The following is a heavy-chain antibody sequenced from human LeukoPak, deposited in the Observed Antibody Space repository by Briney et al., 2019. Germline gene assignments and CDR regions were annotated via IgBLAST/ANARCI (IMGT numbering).Heavy chain of an antibody. D-gene: IGHD6-19*01. CDR2: FYYSGST. V-gene: IGHV4-61*01. Sequence: KASENLSLNCTVAGCTVSSGSYDWSWIRQPLGRGVGRIGIFYYSGSTYYNPSLKSRVTISVDTSKNQFSLKLSSVTAADTAVYYCARERIAVAVPFNSWFDPWGQGTLVSVSS. CDR1: GCTVSSGSYD. J-gene: IGHJ5*02. CDR3: ARERIAVAVPFNSWFDP.